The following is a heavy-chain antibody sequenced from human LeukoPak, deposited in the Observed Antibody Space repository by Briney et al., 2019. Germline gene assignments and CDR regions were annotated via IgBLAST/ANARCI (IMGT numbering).Heavy chain of an antibody. D-gene: IGHD5-12*01. V-gene: IGHV4-34*01. J-gene: IGHJ4*02. CDR3: ARDYGSGYDSLFHFDY. Sequence: KASETLSLTCAVFGGSFSDYYWSWIRQPPEKGLEWIGEINHSGSTNYNPSLRSRVTISVDTSKNQFSLNLNSVTAADTAVYYCARDYGSGYDSLFHFDYWGQGTLVTVSS. CDR2: INHSGST. CDR1: GGSFSDYY.